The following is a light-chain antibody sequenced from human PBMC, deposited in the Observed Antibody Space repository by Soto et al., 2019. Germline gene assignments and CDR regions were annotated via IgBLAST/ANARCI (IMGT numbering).Light chain of an antibody. CDR3: QQRSNWPPT. CDR2: GAS. V-gene: IGKV3-15*01. CDR1: QSIRSN. Sequence: EIVMTQSPDTLSVSPGEGATLSCRVSQSIRSNLAWYQQRPGQAPRLLMYGASTRADGIPARFTGSGSGTEFTLTISSLQSEDFALYYCQQRSNWPPTFGGGTKVEIK. J-gene: IGKJ4*01.